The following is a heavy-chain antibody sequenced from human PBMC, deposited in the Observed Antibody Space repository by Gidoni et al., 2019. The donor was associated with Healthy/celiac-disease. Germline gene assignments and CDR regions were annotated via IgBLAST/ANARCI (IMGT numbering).Heavy chain of an antibody. CDR3: ARGSLSLKSLGDYYGMDV. V-gene: IGHV3-30-3*01. CDR2: ISYDGSNK. Sequence: QVQLVESGGGVVQPGRSLRLSCAASGFTFSSYAMHWVRQAPGKGLEWVAVISYDGSNKYYADSVKGRFTISRDNSKNTLYLQMNSLRAEDTAVYYCARGSLSLKSLGDYYGMDVWGQGTTVTVSS. CDR1: GFTFSSYA. J-gene: IGHJ6*02. D-gene: IGHD6-6*01.